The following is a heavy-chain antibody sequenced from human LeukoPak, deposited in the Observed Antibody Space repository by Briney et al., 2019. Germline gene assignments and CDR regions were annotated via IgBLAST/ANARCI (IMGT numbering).Heavy chain of an antibody. Sequence: GGSLRLSCAASGFTFSRYWMSWVRQAPGKGLEWVANINQDGAEKYYVDSVKGRFTISRDNAKNSLYLQINSLRAEDTAVYYCARGYCYDSGGPQYWGQGTLVTVSS. CDR3: ARGYCYDSGGPQY. V-gene: IGHV3-7*05. CDR2: INQDGAEK. CDR1: GFTFSRYW. J-gene: IGHJ4*02. D-gene: IGHD3-22*01.